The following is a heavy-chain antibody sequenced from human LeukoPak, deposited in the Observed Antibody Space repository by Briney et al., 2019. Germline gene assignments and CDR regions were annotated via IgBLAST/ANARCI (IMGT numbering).Heavy chain of an antibody. V-gene: IGHV1-8*03. CDR3: ARVRVVPAAMYFYYYYYMCV. J-gene: IGHJ6*03. CDR1: GYTFTSYD. CDR2: MNPNSGNT. D-gene: IGHD2-2*01. Sequence: ASVKVSCKASGYTFTSYDINWVRQATGQGLEWLGWMNPNSGNTGYAQKFQGRVTITRNTSISISYMELSRLRSEDTAVYYCARVRVVPAAMYFYYYYYMCVWGKGATVTVS.